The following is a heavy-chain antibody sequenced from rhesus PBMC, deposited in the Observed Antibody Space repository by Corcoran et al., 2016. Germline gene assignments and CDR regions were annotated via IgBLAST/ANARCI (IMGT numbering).Heavy chain of an antibody. CDR2: IKNKADGGTA. Sequence: EVQLVESGGGLVQPGGSLRLSCAASGFTFSNYWMSWVRQAPGKGREWVGFIKNKADGGTAAYAESVKGRFTISRDDSKNTLYLQMNSLETEDTAVYYCTRETIAAADYWGQGVLVTVSS. V-gene: IGHV3S11*01. CDR3: TRETIAAADY. CDR1: GFTFSNYW. J-gene: IGHJ4*01. D-gene: IGHD6-31*01.